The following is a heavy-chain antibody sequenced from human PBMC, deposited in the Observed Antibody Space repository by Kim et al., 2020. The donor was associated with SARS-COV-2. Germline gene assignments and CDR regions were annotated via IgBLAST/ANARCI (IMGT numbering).Heavy chain of an antibody. D-gene: IGHD2-15*01. Sequence: SGQGRFTISRDNSKYTRYLQMNSLRAEDTAVYYCAKGVVVKASYYYGMDVWGQGTTVTVSS. J-gene: IGHJ6*02. V-gene: IGHV3-23*01. CDR3: AKGVVVKASYYYGMDV.